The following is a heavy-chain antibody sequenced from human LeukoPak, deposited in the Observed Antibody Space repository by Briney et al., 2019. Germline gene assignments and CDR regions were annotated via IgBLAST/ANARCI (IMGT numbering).Heavy chain of an antibody. CDR1: GYTFTGYY. Sequence: ASVKVSCKASGYTFTGYYMHWVRQAPGQGLEWMGWINPNSGGTNYAQKFQGRVTMTRDTSISTAYMELSRRRSDDTAVYYCAREHYDILTGYSNFDYWGQGTLVTVSS. CDR2: INPNSGGT. D-gene: IGHD3-9*01. V-gene: IGHV1-2*02. J-gene: IGHJ4*02. CDR3: AREHYDILTGYSNFDY.